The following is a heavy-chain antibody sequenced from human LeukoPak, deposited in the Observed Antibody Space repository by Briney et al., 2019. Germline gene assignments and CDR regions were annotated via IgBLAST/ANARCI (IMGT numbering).Heavy chain of an antibody. CDR2: VSRTSSTI. V-gene: IGHV3-48*02. Sequence: GGSLRLSCAVSGFTFSNYSMNWVRQAPGKGLEWVSYVSRTSSTILYADSVKGRFTISTDKAKNSVYLQMNSLRDEDTAVYYCVRIRDSGSYYFYYGMDVWGQGTTVTVSS. J-gene: IGHJ6*02. CDR1: GFTFSNYS. CDR3: VRIRDSGSYYFYYGMDV. D-gene: IGHD1-26*01.